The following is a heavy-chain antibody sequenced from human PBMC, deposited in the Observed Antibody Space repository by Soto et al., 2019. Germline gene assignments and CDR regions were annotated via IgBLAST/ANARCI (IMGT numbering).Heavy chain of an antibody. V-gene: IGHV3-49*03. CDR3: ARYTYTSRYSYYGMDV. D-gene: IGHD6-13*01. CDR2: VRSTAYGETT. CDR1: GFIFGDYA. Sequence: GGSLRLSCTTSGFIFGDYAMSWFRLAPGKGLEWVGTVRSTAYGETTEYAASVRGRFTISRDNSKSIAYLQMNSLTSEDTAVYYCARYTYTSRYSYYGMDVWGHGTTVTVSS. J-gene: IGHJ6*02.